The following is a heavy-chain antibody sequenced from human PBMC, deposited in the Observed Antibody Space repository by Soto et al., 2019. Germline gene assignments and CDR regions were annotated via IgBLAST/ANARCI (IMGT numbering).Heavy chain of an antibody. J-gene: IGHJ4*02. CDR1: GGSFSGYY. D-gene: IGHD3-10*01. CDR3: ALWFDNRDY. CDR2: INHSGGT. V-gene: IGHV4-34*01. Sequence: QVQLQQWGAGLLKPSETLSLTCAVYGGSFSGYYWSWIRQPPGKGLEWIGEINHSGGTDYNPSLRSRVTISVDTSKNQFSLKLTSVTAADTAMYYCALWFDNRDYWGQGTLVTVSS.